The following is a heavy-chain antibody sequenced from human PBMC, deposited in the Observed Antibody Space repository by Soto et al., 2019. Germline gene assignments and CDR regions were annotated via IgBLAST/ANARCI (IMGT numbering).Heavy chain of an antibody. CDR1: GFTFSSYA. J-gene: IGHJ6*02. Sequence: EVQLLESGGGLVQPGGSLRLSCAASGFTFSSYAMSWVRQAPGKGLEWVXAIXXXGXSTYYADSVKGRFTISRDNSKNTXYLQXXXXXXXXXXXXXXXXXXXXXXXXXXXXXXXXYYGMDVWCQGTTVTVSS. V-gene: IGHV3-23*01. CDR3: XXXXXXXXXXXXXXXXXXYYGMDV. CDR2: IXXXGXST.